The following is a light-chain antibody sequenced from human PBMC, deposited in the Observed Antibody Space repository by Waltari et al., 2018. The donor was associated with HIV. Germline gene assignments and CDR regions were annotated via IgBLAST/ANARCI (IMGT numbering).Light chain of an antibody. CDR3: SSYATGNTYV. V-gene: IGLV2-23*02. Sequence: QSALTQPASVSGSPGQSITISCTGTNSDIGKYNLVSWYQQHPGRVPKVLLFEFTTRPSGISHRFSGSKSDNTASLTISGLQAEDEADYYCSSYATGNTYVFGTGTSVTVL. CDR2: EFT. CDR1: NSDIGKYNL. J-gene: IGLJ1*01.